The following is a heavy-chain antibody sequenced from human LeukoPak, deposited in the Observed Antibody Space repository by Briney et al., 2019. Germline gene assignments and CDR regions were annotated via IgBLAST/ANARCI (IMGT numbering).Heavy chain of an antibody. D-gene: IGHD3-22*01. CDR3: AREGYDSSGYYSGFDY. J-gene: IGHJ4*02. Sequence: SETLSLTCTVSGGSISSYYWSWIRQPPGKGLEWIGYIYYSGSTNYNPTLKSRVTISVDTSKNQFSLKLSSVTAADTAVYYCAREGYDSSGYYSGFDYWGQGTLVTVSS. CDR2: IYYSGST. V-gene: IGHV4-59*01. CDR1: GGSISSYY.